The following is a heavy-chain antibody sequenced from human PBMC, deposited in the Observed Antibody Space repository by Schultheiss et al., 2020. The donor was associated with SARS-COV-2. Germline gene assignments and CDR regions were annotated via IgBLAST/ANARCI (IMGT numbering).Heavy chain of an antibody. CDR3: ARGRLYYYYYMDV. CDR2: ISYDGSNK. CDR1: GFTFSSYG. J-gene: IGHJ6*03. V-gene: IGHV3-30*03. Sequence: GGSLRLSCAASGFTFSSYGMHWVRQAPGKGLEWVAVISYDGSNKYYADSVKGRFTISRDNSKNTLYLQMNSLRAEDTAVYYCARGRLYYYYYMDVWGKGTTVTVSS.